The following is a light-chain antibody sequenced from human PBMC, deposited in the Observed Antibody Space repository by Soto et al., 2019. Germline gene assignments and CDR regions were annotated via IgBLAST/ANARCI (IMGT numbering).Light chain of an antibody. CDR3: QQVKTYPLT. Sequence: DIQLTQSPSFLSASVGDRVTITCRASQDISSRLAWYQQKPGKAPKLLIYAASTLQSGVPSGFGGSGSGTEFTLTITSLQPEDFATYYCQQVKTYPLTFGGGTKVEIK. J-gene: IGKJ4*01. V-gene: IGKV1-9*01. CDR2: AAS. CDR1: QDISSR.